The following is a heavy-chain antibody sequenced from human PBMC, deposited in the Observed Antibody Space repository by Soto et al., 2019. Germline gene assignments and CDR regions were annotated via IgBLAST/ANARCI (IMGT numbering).Heavy chain of an antibody. CDR1: GYSFTNYW. J-gene: IGHJ5*01. CDR2: IYPGDSDT. Sequence: PGESLKISCKGSGYSFTNYWIAWVRQTPGKGLEWLGIIYPGDSDTRYSPSFQGQVTISADKSISTAYLQWSSLKASDSAIYYCARRGSGFDSWGQGTLVTVSS. CDR3: ARRGSGFDS. D-gene: IGHD6-19*01. V-gene: IGHV5-51*01.